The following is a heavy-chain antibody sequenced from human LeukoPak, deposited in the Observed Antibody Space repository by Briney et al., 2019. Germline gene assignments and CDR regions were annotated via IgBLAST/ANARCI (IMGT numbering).Heavy chain of an antibody. D-gene: IGHD1-26*01. V-gene: IGHV3-21*01. CDR2: ISSSSSYI. J-gene: IGHJ4*02. Sequence: GGSPRLSCAASEFTFSSYSMNWVRQAPGKGLEWVSSISSSSSYIYYADSVKGRFTISRDNAKNSLYLQMNSLRAEDTAVYYCARGSYSGSFDYWGQGTLVTVSS. CDR1: EFTFSSYS. CDR3: ARGSYSGSFDY.